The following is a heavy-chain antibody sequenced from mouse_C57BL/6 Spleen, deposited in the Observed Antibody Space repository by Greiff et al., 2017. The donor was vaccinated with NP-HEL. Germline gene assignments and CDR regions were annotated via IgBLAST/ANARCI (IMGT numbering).Heavy chain of an antibody. V-gene: IGHV1-64*01. CDR2: IHPNSGST. J-gene: IGHJ4*01. CDR1: GYTFTSYW. Sequence: QVQLQQPGAELVKPGASVKLSCKASGYTFTSYWMHWVKQRPGQGLEWIGMIHPNSGSTNYNEKFKSKATLTVDKSSSTAYMQLSSLTSEDSAVYYCARMIYYDYDRTPSYAMDYWGQGTSVTVSS. D-gene: IGHD2-4*01. CDR3: ARMIYYDYDRTPSYAMDY.